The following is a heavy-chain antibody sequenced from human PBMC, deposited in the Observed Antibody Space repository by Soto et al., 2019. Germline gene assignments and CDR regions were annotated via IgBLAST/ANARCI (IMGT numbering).Heavy chain of an antibody. CDR1: GYTYINYG. J-gene: IGHJ5*02. Sequence: QVQLVRSGAEVKKPGASVKVSCKASGYTYINYGISWVRQAPGPGLEWMGWISAYNGNTKYAQKLQGRVTMTTDTSTSTSYMELRSLRSDDTDVYYFARYNPPFDPWGQGTLVTVSS. CDR3: ARYNPPFDP. CDR2: ISAYNGNT. D-gene: IGHD1-20*01. V-gene: IGHV1-18*01.